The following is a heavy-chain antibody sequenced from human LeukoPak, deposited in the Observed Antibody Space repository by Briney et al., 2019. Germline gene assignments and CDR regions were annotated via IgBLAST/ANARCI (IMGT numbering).Heavy chain of an antibody. V-gene: IGHV3-23*01. CDR1: GFTFSSYA. CDR2: ISGSGGST. Sequence: GGSLRLSCAASGFTFSSYAMSWVRQAPRKGLEWVSAISGSGGSTYYADSVKGRFTISRDNSKNTLYLQMNSLRAEDTAVYYCAAYDSSGEDAFGIWGQGTMVTVSS. CDR3: AAYDSSGEDAFGI. D-gene: IGHD3-22*01. J-gene: IGHJ3*02.